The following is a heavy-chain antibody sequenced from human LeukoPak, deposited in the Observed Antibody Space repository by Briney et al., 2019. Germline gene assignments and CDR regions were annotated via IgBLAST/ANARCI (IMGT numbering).Heavy chain of an antibody. Sequence: ASVKVSCKASGYTFTGYYMHWVRQAPGQGLEWMGIINPSGASTSYAQKFQGRVTMTRDMSTSTVYMELSSLRSEDTAVYYCARDPSPHYYDSSGYGRGLDYWGQGTLVTVSS. CDR3: ARDPSPHYYDSSGYGRGLDY. CDR2: INPSGAST. J-gene: IGHJ4*02. V-gene: IGHV1-46*01. D-gene: IGHD3-22*01. CDR1: GYTFTGYY.